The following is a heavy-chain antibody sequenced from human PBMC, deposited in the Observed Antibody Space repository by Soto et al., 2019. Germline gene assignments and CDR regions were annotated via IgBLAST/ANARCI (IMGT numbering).Heavy chain of an antibody. CDR1: GFIFSIYA. CDR3: ARHLIFSSSSGY. V-gene: IGHV3-30-3*01. J-gene: IGHJ4*02. D-gene: IGHD6-6*01. CDR2: ISYDGSNK. Sequence: GGSLILSGSTSGFIFSIYAMHWVCQAPGKGLEWVAVISYDGSNKYYADSVKGRFTISRDNSKNTLYLQMNSLRAEDTAVYYCARHLIFSSSSGYWGQGTLVTVSS.